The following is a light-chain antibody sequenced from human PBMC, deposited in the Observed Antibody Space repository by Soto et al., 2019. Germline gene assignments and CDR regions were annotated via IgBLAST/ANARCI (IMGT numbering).Light chain of an antibody. CDR3: QRRRHWPPT. J-gene: IGKJ3*01. Sequence: EIVLTQSPATLSLSPGERATLSCRASQSVSSYLAWYQQKPGQAPRLLIYDASNRATGIPARFSGSGCGTDFAFTISSLEPEDVDVDYCQRRRHWPPTFGPGTKVDIK. CDR1: QSVSSY. CDR2: DAS. V-gene: IGKV3-11*01.